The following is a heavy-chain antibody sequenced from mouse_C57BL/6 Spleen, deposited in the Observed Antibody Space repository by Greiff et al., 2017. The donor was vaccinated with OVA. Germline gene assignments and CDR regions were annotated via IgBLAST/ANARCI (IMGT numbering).Heavy chain of an antibody. CDR1: GYAFSSSW. J-gene: IGHJ4*01. V-gene: IGHV1-82*01. CDR2: IYPGDGDT. D-gene: IGHD1-1*01. CDR3: ARWDTTVVATRAMDY. Sequence: VQLQQSGPELVKPGASVKISCKASGYAFSSSWMNWVKQRPGKGLEWIGRIYPGDGDTNYNGKFKGKATLTADKSSSTAYMQLSSLTSEDSAVYFCARWDTTVVATRAMDYWGQGTSVTVSS.